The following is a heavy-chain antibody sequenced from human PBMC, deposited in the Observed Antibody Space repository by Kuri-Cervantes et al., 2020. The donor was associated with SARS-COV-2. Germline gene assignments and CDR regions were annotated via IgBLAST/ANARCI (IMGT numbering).Heavy chain of an antibody. CDR2: IYSGGST. V-gene: IGHV3-53*01. CDR3: ARIDYSISIDY. D-gene: IGHD4-11*01. CDR1: GFTVSSNY. J-gene: IGHJ4*02. Sequence: GGSLRLSCAASGFTVSSNYMSWVRQAPGKGLEWVSGIYSGGSTYYADSVKGRFTISRDNSNNTLYLQMNSLRDDDTAVYYCARIDYSISIDYWGQGTLVTVSS.